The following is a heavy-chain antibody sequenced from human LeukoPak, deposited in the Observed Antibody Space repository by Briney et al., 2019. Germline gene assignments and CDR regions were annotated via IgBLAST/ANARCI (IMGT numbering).Heavy chain of an antibody. Sequence: ASVKVSCKVSGYTLTELSMHWVRQAPGKGLEWMGGFDPEDGETIYAQKFQGRVTMTEDTSTDTAYMELSSLRSEDTAVYYCATTGSGQEPRRYCGLGIWGQGTMVTVSS. CDR3: ATTGSGQEPRRYCGLGI. CDR2: FDPEDGET. V-gene: IGHV1-24*01. CDR1: GYTLTELS. D-gene: IGHD2-21*01. J-gene: IGHJ3*02.